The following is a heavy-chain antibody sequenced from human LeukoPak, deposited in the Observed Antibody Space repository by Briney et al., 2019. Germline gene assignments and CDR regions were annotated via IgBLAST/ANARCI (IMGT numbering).Heavy chain of an antibody. D-gene: IGHD3-3*01. V-gene: IGHV3-23*01. CDR1: GFTFTTYA. Sequence: GGSLTLSCAASGFTFTTYATSWVRQAPGKGLEWVSAISGSGGSTYYADSVKGRLTISRDNSKNTLYLQMNSLRAEDTAVYYCAKDSNRAYDFWSGNWGQGTLVTVSS. CDR3: AKDSNRAYDFWSGN. J-gene: IGHJ4*02. CDR2: ISGSGGST.